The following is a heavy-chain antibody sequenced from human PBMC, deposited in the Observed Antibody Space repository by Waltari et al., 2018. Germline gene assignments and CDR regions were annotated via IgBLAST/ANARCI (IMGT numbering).Heavy chain of an antibody. J-gene: IGHJ5*02. CDR1: GGSISSSSYY. Sequence: QLQLQESGPGLVKPSETLSLTCTVSGGSISSSSYYWGWIRQPPGKGLEWMGSIYYSGSTYYNPSLKSRVTISVDTSKNQFSLKLSSVTAADTAVYYCARGRIAAAAYNWFDPWGQGTLVTVSS. D-gene: IGHD6-13*01. CDR2: IYYSGST. V-gene: IGHV4-39*07. CDR3: ARGRIAAAAYNWFDP.